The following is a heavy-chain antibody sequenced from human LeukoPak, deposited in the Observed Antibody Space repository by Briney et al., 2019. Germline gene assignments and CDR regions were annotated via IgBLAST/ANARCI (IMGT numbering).Heavy chain of an antibody. D-gene: IGHD2-15*01. J-gene: IGHJ4*02. CDR3: ARVPPLGYCSGGSCYRFDY. CDR1: GYTFTSYD. V-gene: IGHV1-8*03. Sequence: VASVKVSCKTSGYTFTSYDINWVRQATGQGLEWMGWMNPNSGNTGYAQKFQGRVTITRDTSISTAYMELSSLRSEDTAVYYCARVPPLGYCSGGSCYRFDYWGQGTLVTVSS. CDR2: MNPNSGNT.